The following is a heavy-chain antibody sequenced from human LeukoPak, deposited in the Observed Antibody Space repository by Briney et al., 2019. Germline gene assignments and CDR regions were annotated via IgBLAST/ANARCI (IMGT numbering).Heavy chain of an antibody. J-gene: IGHJ3*02. CDR1: GFTFNAYT. Sequence: QPGGSLRLSCVASGFTFNAYTMNWVRQAPGKGLEWVSAISGRDSSTYYADSVKGRFTISRDNSKNTLYLQMNSLRAEDTAVYYCAKIRPPAYDIWGQGTMVTVSS. CDR2: ISGRDSST. V-gene: IGHV3-23*01. CDR3: AKIRPPAYDI. D-gene: IGHD3-3*02.